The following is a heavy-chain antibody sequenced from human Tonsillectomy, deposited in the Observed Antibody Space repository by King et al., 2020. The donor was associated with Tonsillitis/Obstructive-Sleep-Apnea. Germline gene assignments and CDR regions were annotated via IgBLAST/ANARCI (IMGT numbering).Heavy chain of an antibody. CDR2: INPNTGVA. CDR1: GYTFTVYY. D-gene: IGHD2-2*01. J-gene: IGHJ3*02. CDR3: AREYVVPGANDVFDI. V-gene: IGHV1-2*06. Sequence: QLVQSGAEVKKPGASVKVSCKASGYTFTVYYIHWVRQAPGQGLEWMGRINPNTGVANSAPNFRGRVTVTRETSITTASMELSGLRSDDTAIYYCAREYVVPGANDVFDIWGQGTMVTVSS.